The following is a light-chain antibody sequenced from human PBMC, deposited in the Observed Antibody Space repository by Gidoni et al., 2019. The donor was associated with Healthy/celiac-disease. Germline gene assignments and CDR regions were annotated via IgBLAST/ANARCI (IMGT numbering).Light chain of an antibody. CDR2: GAS. CDR1: RSVSSSY. Sequence: EIVLTKFPGTLSLSPGERATLSCSASRSVSSSYLAWYQQKPGQAPRLLIYGASSRATGIPDRFSGSGSGTDFTLTISRLEPEDFAVYYCQQYGSSPPLTFGGGTKVEIK. J-gene: IGKJ4*01. V-gene: IGKV3-20*01. CDR3: QQYGSSPPLT.